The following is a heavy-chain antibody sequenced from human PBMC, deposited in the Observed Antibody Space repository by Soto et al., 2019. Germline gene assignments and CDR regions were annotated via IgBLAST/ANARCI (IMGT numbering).Heavy chain of an antibody. Sequence: GGSLRLSCAASGYTLSGSTMHWVRQASGEGLEWVGRIRSKANGYATAYAASVKGRFTISRDDSKNTAYLQMNSLKTEDAAVYYCTRDVGYSSGWPDAFDIWGQGTMVTVSS. J-gene: IGHJ3*02. CDR1: GYTLSGST. CDR2: IRSKANGYAT. CDR3: TRDVGYSSGWPDAFDI. D-gene: IGHD6-19*01. V-gene: IGHV3-73*01.